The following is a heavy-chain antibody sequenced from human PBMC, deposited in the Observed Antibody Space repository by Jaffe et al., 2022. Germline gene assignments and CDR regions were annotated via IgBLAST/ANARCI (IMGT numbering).Heavy chain of an antibody. Sequence: QVQLVQSGAEVKKPGASVKVSCKASGYTFTSYYMHWVRQAPGQGLEWMGIINPSGGSTSYAQKFQGRVTMTRDTSTSTVYMELSSLRSEDTAVYYCARDLLDAHCSGGSCYWFDPWGQGTLVTVSS. CDR2: INPSGGST. CDR1: GYTFTSYY. D-gene: IGHD2-15*01. V-gene: IGHV1-46*03. CDR3: ARDLLDAHCSGGSCYWFDP. J-gene: IGHJ5*02.